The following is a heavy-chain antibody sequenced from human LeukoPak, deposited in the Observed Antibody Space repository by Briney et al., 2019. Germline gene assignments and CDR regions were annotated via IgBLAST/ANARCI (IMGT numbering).Heavy chain of an antibody. CDR1: GFTFSSYW. CDR2: INSDGSST. CDR3: ARDGGSYADFDY. Sequence: GGSLRLSCAASGFTFSSYWMHWVRQAPGKGLVWVSRINSDGSSTSYADSVKGRFTISRDTAKNTLYLQMNSLRAEDTAVYYCARDGGSYADFDYWGQGTLVTVSS. D-gene: IGHD1-26*01. J-gene: IGHJ4*02. V-gene: IGHV3-74*01.